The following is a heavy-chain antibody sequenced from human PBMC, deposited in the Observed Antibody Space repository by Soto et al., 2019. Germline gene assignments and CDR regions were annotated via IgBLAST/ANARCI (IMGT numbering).Heavy chain of an antibody. Sequence: SVKVSCKASGGTFSSYAISWVRQAPGQGLEWMGGIIPIFGTANYAQKFQGRVTITADESTSTAYMELSSLRSEDTAVYYCARMAVAGTVGPFDYWGQGTMVTVSS. D-gene: IGHD6-19*01. V-gene: IGHV1-69*13. CDR2: IIPIFGTA. CDR3: ARMAVAGTVGPFDY. CDR1: GGTFSSYA. J-gene: IGHJ4*02.